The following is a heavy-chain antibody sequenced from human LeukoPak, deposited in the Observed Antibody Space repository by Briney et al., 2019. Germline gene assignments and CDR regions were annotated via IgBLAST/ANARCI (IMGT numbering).Heavy chain of an antibody. V-gene: IGHV3-30*18. Sequence: GGSLRLTCAASGFTFSSYGMHWVRQAPGKGLEWVAVISYGGSNKYYADSVKGRFTISRDNSKNTLYLQMNSLRAEDTAVYYCAKDEWDSSSWFDYWGQGTLVTVSS. CDR2: ISYGGSNK. J-gene: IGHJ4*02. CDR1: GFTFSSYG. CDR3: AKDEWDSSSWFDY. D-gene: IGHD6-13*01.